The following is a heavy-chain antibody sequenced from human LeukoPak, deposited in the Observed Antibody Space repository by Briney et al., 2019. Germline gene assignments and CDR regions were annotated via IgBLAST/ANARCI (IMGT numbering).Heavy chain of an antibody. D-gene: IGHD6-19*01. CDR3: VKFWYSSGWSKDFDY. V-gene: IGHV3-21*01. J-gene: IGHJ4*02. Sequence: GGSLRLSCAASGFTFSSYSMNWVRQAPGKGLEWVSSISSGSSDIDYADSVKGRFTISRDNSKNTLYLQMSSLRAEDTAVYYCVKFWYSSGWSKDFDYWGQGTLVTVSS. CDR1: GFTFSSYS. CDR2: ISSGSSDI.